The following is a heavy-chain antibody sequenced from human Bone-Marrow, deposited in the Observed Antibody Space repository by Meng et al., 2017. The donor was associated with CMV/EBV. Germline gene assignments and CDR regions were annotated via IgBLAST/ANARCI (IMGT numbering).Heavy chain of an antibody. J-gene: IGHJ6*02. CDR2: IYYSGST. Sequence: SETLALTCTVSGGTISSSSYYWGWIRQPPGKGLEWIGYIYYSGSTNYNPSLKSRVTISVDTSKNQFSPKLSSVTAADTAVYYCARGPSPPPRKSYILGFTHSTVNGMDVWGQGTTVTVSS. CDR3: ARGPSPPPRKSYILGFTHSTVNGMDV. V-gene: IGHV4-61*05. D-gene: IGHD1-26*01. CDR1: GGTISSSSYY.